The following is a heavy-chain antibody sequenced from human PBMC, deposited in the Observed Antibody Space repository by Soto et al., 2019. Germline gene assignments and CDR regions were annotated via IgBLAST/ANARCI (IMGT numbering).Heavy chain of an antibody. CDR3: ARAEGYCSGGSCSKLNNFGY. D-gene: IGHD2-15*01. J-gene: IGHJ4*02. V-gene: IGHV1-2*04. Sequence: QVQLVQSGAEVKKPGASVKVSCKASGYTFTGYYMHWVRQAPGQGLEWMGWINPNSGGTNYAQKFQGWVTMTRDTSISTAYMELSRLRSDDTAVYYCARAEGYCSGGSCSKLNNFGYGGQGTLVTVSS. CDR2: INPNSGGT. CDR1: GYTFTGYY.